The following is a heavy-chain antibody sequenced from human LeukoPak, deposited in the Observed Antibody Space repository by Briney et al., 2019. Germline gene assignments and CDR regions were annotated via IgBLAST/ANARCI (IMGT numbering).Heavy chain of an antibody. J-gene: IGHJ6*04. D-gene: IGHD2/OR15-2a*01. CDR1: GFTFSSYS. CDR3: ARAKGSTTIYPPYDCGLWDV. V-gene: IGHV3-48*01. CDR2: ISSSSSTI. Sequence: VGSLRLSCAASGFTFSSYSMNWVRQAPGKGLEWVSYISSSSSTIYYADSVKGRFTISRDNAKNSLYLQMNSLRAEDTAVYYCARAKGSTTIYPPYDCGLWDVWGKGTTVTVSS.